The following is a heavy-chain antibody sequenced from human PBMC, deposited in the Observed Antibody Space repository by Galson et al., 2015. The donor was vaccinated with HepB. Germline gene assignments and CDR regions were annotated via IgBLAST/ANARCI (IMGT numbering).Heavy chain of an antibody. Sequence: SVKVSCKASGYTFTSYYMHWVRQAPGQGLEWMGIINPSGGSTSYAQKFQGRVTMTRDTSTSTVYMELSSLRSEDTAVYYCARDWGTMVRGVIIRAYYGMDVWGQGTTVTVSS. D-gene: IGHD3-10*01. CDR2: INPSGGST. CDR1: GYTFTSYY. CDR3: ARDWGTMVRGVIIRAYYGMDV. J-gene: IGHJ6*02. V-gene: IGHV1-46*01.